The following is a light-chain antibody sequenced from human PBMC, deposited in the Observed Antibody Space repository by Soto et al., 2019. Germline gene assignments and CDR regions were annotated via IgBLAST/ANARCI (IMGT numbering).Light chain of an antibody. CDR2: KAS. V-gene: IGKV1-5*03. J-gene: IGKJ5*01. CDR1: QSISSW. Sequence: DIQMTQSPSTLSASVGDRVTITCRASQSISSWLAWYQQKPGKAPKLLIYKASSLESGVPSRFSGSGSGTDFTLTISCLQSEDFATYYCQQYYSYPQITFGQGTRLEI. CDR3: QQYYSYPQIT.